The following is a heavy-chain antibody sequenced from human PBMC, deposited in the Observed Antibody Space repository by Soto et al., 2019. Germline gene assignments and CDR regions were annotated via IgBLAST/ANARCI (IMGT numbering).Heavy chain of an antibody. Sequence: SETLSLTCTVSGGSISSYYWSWIRQPPGKGLEWIGYIYYSGSTNYNPSLKSRVIISVDTSKNQFSLKLSSVTAADSAVYYCASCSVGATDAFDIWGQGTMVTVS. CDR1: GGSISSYY. V-gene: IGHV4-59*01. J-gene: IGHJ3*02. CDR3: ASCSVGATDAFDI. CDR2: IYYSGST. D-gene: IGHD1-26*01.